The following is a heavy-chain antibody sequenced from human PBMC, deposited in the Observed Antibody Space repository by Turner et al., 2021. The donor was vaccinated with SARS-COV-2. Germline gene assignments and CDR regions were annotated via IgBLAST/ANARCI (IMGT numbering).Heavy chain of an antibody. V-gene: IGHV3-33*01. J-gene: IGHJ4*02. CDR2: IWNDGSNK. D-gene: IGHD6-19*01. CDR3: AIGCGGSSGCFLIDY. Sequence: VQLVESGGGVVQPGRSLRLSCEASGFTFSNHGMHWARQAPGKGLELGTIIWNDGSNKYYTDAVRGRFTISIYNSNNTLYLQINSLRAEDTAVYYCAIGCGGSSGCFLIDYWGQGTLVTVSS. CDR1: GFTFSNHG.